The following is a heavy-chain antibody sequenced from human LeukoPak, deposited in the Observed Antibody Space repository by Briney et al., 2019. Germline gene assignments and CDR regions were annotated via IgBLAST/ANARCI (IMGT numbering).Heavy chain of an antibody. CDR3: ARGGRGEGTGTTRVAFDI. D-gene: IGHD1-1*01. CDR1: GYTFTSYG. CDR2: ISGYNANT. J-gene: IGHJ3*02. V-gene: IGHV1-18*01. Sequence: ASVKVSCKASGYTFTSYGISWMRQAPGQGLEWMGWISGYNANTKYTQNLQGRVTMTRDTSTSTVYMELSSLRSEDTAVYYCARGGRGEGTGTTRVAFDIWGQGTMVTVSS.